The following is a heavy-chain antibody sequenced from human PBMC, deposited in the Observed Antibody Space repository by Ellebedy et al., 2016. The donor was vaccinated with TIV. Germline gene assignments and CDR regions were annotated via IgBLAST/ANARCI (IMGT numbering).Heavy chain of an antibody. Sequence: GGSLRLXXVASGFTFSTPGMHWVRQAPGKGLEWVAVISYDGSNPYYAESVKGRFTISRDNAKNTLYLQMKSLRIEDTAVYYCAKGVPVADHWGQGTLVTVSS. V-gene: IGHV3-30*18. CDR1: GFTFSTPG. CDR3: AKGVPVADH. J-gene: IGHJ4*02. CDR2: ISYDGSNP. D-gene: IGHD2-2*01.